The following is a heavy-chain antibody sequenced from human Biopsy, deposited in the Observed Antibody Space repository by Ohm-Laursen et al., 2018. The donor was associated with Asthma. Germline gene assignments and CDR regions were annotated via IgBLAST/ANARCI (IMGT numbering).Heavy chain of an antibody. Sequence: GSLRLSCAAPGFAVSRDYMFWVRQAPGKGLEWVSVIYNGGTSHTADSVRGRFTISRDYSKNTLYLQMHSLRAEDTAVYYCARGDSSNWSHYYFDYWGQGTLVSVSS. CDR2: IYNGGTS. CDR1: GFAVSRDY. J-gene: IGHJ4*02. V-gene: IGHV3-53*01. D-gene: IGHD3-22*01. CDR3: ARGDSSNWSHYYFDY.